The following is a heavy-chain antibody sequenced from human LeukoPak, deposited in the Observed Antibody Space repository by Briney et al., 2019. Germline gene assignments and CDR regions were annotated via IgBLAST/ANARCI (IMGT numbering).Heavy chain of an antibody. CDR3: AKDRSRLEGYNSGWGLDY. Sequence: PGGSLRLSCVGSGFTFSSYAMTWVRQAPGKGLEWVSVISGSGGRKYYADSVEGRFTISRDNSENAVYLQMNSLRAEDTAVYYCAKDRSRLEGYNSGWGLDYWGQGTLVTVSS. CDR1: GFTFSSYA. CDR2: ISGSGGRK. V-gene: IGHV3-23*01. J-gene: IGHJ4*02. D-gene: IGHD6-19*01.